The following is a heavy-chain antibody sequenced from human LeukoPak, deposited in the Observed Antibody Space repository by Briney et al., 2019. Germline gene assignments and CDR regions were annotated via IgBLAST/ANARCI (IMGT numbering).Heavy chain of an antibody. V-gene: IGHV4-39*01. J-gene: IGHJ6*02. Sequence: SETLSLTCTVSGGSISSSSYYWGWIRQPPGKGLEWIGSIYYSGSTYYNPSLKGRVTISVDTSKNQFSLKLSSVTAADTAVYYCARHGVAARRVYYYGMDVWGQGTTVTVSS. D-gene: IGHD6-6*01. CDR3: ARHGVAARRVYYYGMDV. CDR1: GGSISSSSYY. CDR2: IYYSGST.